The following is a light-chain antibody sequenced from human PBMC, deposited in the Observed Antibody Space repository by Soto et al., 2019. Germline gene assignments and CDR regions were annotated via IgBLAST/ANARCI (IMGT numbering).Light chain of an antibody. CDR1: SSNIGSNY. CDR2: RNN. V-gene: IGLV1-47*01. CDR3: AAWDDSLSAVV. J-gene: IGLJ2*01. Sequence: QSVLTQPPSASGTPGQRVTISCSGSSSNIGSNYVYWYQQLPGTAPKLLIYRNNQRPSAVADRFSGSKSGTSASLAISGRRSEDEADYYCAAWDDSLSAVVFGGGTKLTVL.